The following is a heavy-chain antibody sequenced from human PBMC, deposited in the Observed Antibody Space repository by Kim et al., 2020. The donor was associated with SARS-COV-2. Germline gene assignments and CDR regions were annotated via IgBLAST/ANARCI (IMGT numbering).Heavy chain of an antibody. CDR3: ARDPGVLRYFDWLSGESYYFDY. D-gene: IGHD3-9*01. CDR1: GFTFSSYA. J-gene: IGHJ4*02. Sequence: GGSLRLSCAASGFTFSSYAMHWVRQAPGKGLEWVAVISYDGSNKYYADSVKGRFTISRDNSKNTLYLQMNSLRAEDTAVYYCARDPGVLRYFDWLSGESYYFDYWGQGTLVTVSS. CDR2: ISYDGSNK. V-gene: IGHV3-30*04.